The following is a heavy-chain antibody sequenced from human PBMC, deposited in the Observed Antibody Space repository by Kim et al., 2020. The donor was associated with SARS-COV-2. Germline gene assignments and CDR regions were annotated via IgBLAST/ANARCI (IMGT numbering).Heavy chain of an antibody. J-gene: IGHJ3*02. D-gene: IGHD3-10*01. V-gene: IGHV3-11*06. Sequence: GGSLRLSCAASGFTFSDYYMSWIRQAPGKGLEWVSYISSSSSYTNYADSVKGRFTISRDNAKNSLYLQMNSLRAEDTAVYYCASFYYGSGNYAFDIWGQGTMVTVSS. CDR2: ISSSSSYT. CDR3: ASFYYGSGNYAFDI. CDR1: GFTFSDYY.